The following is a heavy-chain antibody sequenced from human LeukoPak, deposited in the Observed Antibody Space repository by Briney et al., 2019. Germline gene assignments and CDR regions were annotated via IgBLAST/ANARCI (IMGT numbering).Heavy chain of an antibody. CDR1: GGSFSGYY. CDR2: INHSGST. J-gene: IGHJ4*02. V-gene: IGHV4-34*01. Sequence: SETLSLTCAVYGGSFSGYYWSWIRRPPGKGLEWIGEINHSGSTNYNPSLKSRVTISVDTSKNQFSLKLSSVTAADTAVYYCARDSSGWYGGAFDYWGQGTLVTVSS. CDR3: ARDSSGWYGGAFDY. D-gene: IGHD6-19*01.